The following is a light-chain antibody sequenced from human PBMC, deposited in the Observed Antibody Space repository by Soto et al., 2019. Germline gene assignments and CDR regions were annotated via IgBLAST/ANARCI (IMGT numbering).Light chain of an antibody. CDR2: EVS. CDR3: SSYAGSNHVV. J-gene: IGLJ2*01. Sequence: QSALTQPPSASGSPGQSVTISCTGTSSDVGGDNYVSWYQQHPGKAPKLMIYEVSKRPSGVPDRFSGSKSGNTASLTVSGLQAEDEAHYYCSSYAGSNHVVFGGGTKVTVL. V-gene: IGLV2-8*01. CDR1: SSDVGGDNY.